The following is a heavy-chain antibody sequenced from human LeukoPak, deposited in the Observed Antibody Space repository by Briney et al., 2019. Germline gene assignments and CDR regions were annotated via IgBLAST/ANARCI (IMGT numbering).Heavy chain of an antibody. J-gene: IGHJ3*02. Sequence: SETLSLTCTVSGGSISSYYWSWIRQPAGKGLEWIGRIYTSGSTNYNPSLKSRVTMSVDTSKNQFSLKLSSVTAADTAVYYCARLSYWDDSSGYYVDAFDIWGQGTMVTVSS. CDR2: IYTSGST. CDR3: ARLSYWDDSSGYYVDAFDI. CDR1: GGSISSYY. V-gene: IGHV4-4*07. D-gene: IGHD3-22*01.